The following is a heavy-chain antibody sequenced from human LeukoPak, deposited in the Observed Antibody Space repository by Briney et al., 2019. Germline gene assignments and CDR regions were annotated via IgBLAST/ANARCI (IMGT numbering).Heavy chain of an antibody. D-gene: IGHD3-10*01. CDR2: IYYSGST. CDR1: GGSISSYY. J-gene: IGHJ5*02. V-gene: IGHV4-59*01. Sequence: SETLSLTCTVSGGSISSYYWSWIRQPPGKGLEWIGYIYYSGSTNYNPSLKSRVTISVDTSKNQFSLKLSSVTAADTAVYYCASGYYYGSGRYWFDPWGQGTLVTVSS. CDR3: ASGYYYGSGRYWFDP.